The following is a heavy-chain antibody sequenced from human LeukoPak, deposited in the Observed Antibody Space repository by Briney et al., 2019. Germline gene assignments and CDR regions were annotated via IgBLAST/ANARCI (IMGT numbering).Heavy chain of an antibody. V-gene: IGHV3-21*01. D-gene: IGHD7-27*01. CDR2: ISSSSSYI. CDR3: ARGPGFDY. J-gene: IGHJ4*02. Sequence: GSLRLSCAASGFTCSTCSMNWVRQAPGKGLEWVSSISSSSSYIYYADSVKGRFTISRDNAKNSLYLQMNSLRAEDTAVYYCARGPGFDYWGQGTLVTVSS. CDR1: GFTCSTCS.